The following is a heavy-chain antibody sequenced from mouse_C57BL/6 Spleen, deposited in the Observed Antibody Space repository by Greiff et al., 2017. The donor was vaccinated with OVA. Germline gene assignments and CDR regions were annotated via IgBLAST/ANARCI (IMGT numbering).Heavy chain of an antibody. V-gene: IGHV1-82*01. D-gene: IGHD3-2*02. Sequence: QVQLQQSGPELVKPGASVKISCKASGYAFSSSWMNWVKQRPGKGLEWIGRIYPGDGDTNYNGKFKGKATLTADKSSSTAYMQLSSLTSEDSAVYFCARAAQATSGFAYWGQVTLVTVSA. J-gene: IGHJ3*01. CDR1: GYAFSSSW. CDR3: ARAAQATSGFAY. CDR2: IYPGDGDT.